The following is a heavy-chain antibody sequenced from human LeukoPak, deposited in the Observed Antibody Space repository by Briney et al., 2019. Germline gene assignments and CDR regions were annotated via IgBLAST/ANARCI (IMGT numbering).Heavy chain of an antibody. J-gene: IGHJ4*02. D-gene: IGHD3-9*01. CDR3: AKDQPDILTGYSITPGYFDY. CDR2: ISYDGSNK. CDR1: GFTFSSYG. Sequence: PGRSLRLSCAASGFTFSSYGMHWVRQAPGKGLEWVAVISYDGSNKYCADSVKGRFTISRDNSKNTLYLQMNSLRAEDTAVYYCAKDQPDILTGYSITPGYFDYWGQGTLVTVSS. V-gene: IGHV3-30*18.